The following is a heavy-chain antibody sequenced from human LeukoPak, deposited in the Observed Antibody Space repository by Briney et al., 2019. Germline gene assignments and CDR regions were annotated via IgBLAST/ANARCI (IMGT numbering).Heavy chain of an antibody. V-gene: IGHV3-48*01. D-gene: IGHD4-17*01. CDR3: ARDYYGDYYFDN. J-gene: IGHJ4*02. CDR1: GFNFSTYS. CDR2: ITSSSNI. Sequence: PGGSLRHSCAASGFNFSTYSMNWVRQAPGEGLEWVSYITSSSNIYYADSVKGRFTISRDNAKNSLYLQMNSLRAEDTAVYYCARDYYGDYYFDNWGQGTLVTVSS.